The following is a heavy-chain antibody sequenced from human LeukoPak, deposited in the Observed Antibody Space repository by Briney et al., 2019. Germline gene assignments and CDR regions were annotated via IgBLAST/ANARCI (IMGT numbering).Heavy chain of an antibody. CDR3: AREGPIRTYYDFWIGYYYMDV. CDR2: ISAYNGNT. CDR1: GYTFTSYG. V-gene: IGHV1-18*01. D-gene: IGHD3-3*01. J-gene: IGHJ6*03. Sequence: KPGASVKDSCKASGYTFTSYGISWVRQAPGQGLEWRGWISAYNGNTNYAQKLSGSDTMTTDTSTSTAYMELRSLRSDDTAVYYCAREGPIRTYYDFWIGYYYMDVWGKGTTVTVSS.